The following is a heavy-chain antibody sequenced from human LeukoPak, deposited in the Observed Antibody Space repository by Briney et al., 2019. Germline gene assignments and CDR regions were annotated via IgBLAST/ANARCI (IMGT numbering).Heavy chain of an antibody. Sequence: GGSLRLSCAASGFTLTTFSMDGVRQAPGKGLEWVSPIICDHYPTHNPDSVKGRFTISRDNSTNTLYLQMSNLIADDTALYYCTKEPNGDYVGAFDSWGQGTLVTASS. CDR2: IICDHYPT. J-gene: IGHJ5*01. CDR1: GFTLTTFS. V-gene: IGHV3-23*01. CDR3: TKEPNGDYVGAFDS. D-gene: IGHD4-17*01.